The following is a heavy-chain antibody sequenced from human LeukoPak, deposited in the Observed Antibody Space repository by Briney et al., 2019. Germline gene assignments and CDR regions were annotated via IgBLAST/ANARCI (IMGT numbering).Heavy chain of an antibody. CDR3: AKEENLGYCSGGSCSFQYYFDY. Sequence: GGSLRLSCAASGFTFSSYGMHWVRQAPGKGLEWVAFIRYDGSNKYYADSVKGRFTISRDNSKNTLYLQMDSLRAEDTAVYYCAKEENLGYCSGGSCSFQYYFDYWGQGTLVTVSS. CDR2: IRYDGSNK. J-gene: IGHJ4*02. D-gene: IGHD2-15*01. V-gene: IGHV3-30*02. CDR1: GFTFSSYG.